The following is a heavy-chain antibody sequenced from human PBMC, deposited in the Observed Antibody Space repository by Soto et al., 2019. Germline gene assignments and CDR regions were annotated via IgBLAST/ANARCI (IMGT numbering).Heavy chain of an antibody. CDR2: IYPRDSDT. D-gene: IGHD3-3*01. J-gene: IGHJ4*02. Sequence: PGEYQKISCKGSAYNFGGYWIAWVRQMPGKCLELMGMIYPRDSDTRYRPSFQAQDTISAAMSISSAYLQWSSLRASDTAMYYCARGGVSTRTFDFWGQGTPVTVSS. V-gene: IGHV5-51*01. CDR1: AYNFGGYW. CDR3: ARGGVSTRTFDF.